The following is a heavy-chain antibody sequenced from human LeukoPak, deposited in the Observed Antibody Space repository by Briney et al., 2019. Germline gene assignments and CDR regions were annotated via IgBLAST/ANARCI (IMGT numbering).Heavy chain of an antibody. J-gene: IGHJ4*02. CDR3: GRLMAGLD. Sequence: KASETLSLTCAVSGGSISSNNWWSWVRQPPGRGLEWIADIYHTGSTNYSPSLKSRVTISVDKSKNQFFLRLNSVTAADTAVYYCGRLMAGLDWGQGTLVTVSS. D-gene: IGHD6-19*01. CDR2: IYHTGST. V-gene: IGHV4-4*02. CDR1: GGSISSNNW.